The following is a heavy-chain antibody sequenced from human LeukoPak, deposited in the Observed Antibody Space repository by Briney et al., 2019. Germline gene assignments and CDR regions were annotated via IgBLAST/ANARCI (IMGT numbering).Heavy chain of an antibody. Sequence: GGSLRLSCAASGFSVSSNYMSWARQAPGKGLEWVSVIYSGGSTYYADSVKGRFTIARDNSKNTLYLGMNSLRAEDTAVYYCARGLVVAARGRIYYYYYYMDVWGKGTTVTVPS. V-gene: IGHV3-53*01. CDR2: IYSGGST. D-gene: IGHD2-15*01. J-gene: IGHJ6*03. CDR3: ARGLVVAARGRIYYYYYYMDV. CDR1: GFSVSSNY.